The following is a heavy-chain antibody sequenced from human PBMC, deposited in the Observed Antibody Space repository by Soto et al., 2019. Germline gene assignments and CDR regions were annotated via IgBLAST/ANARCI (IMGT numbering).Heavy chain of an antibody. CDR2: VSSSSSTM. Sequence: EVQLLESGGGLVQPGGSLRLSCAASGFTFSSYALNWVRQAPGKGLEWLSFVSSSSSTMYYADSVKGRFTISRDNAKNSLYLQMNSLRDEDTAVYYCARGGNSGFRYFDLWGRGTLLTVSS. V-gene: IGHV3-48*02. CDR3: ARGGNSGFRYFDL. CDR1: GFTFSSYA. J-gene: IGHJ2*01. D-gene: IGHD2-21*02.